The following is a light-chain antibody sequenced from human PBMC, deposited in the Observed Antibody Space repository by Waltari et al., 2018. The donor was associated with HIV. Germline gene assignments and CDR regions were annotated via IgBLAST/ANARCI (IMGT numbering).Light chain of an antibody. Sequence: VMTQSPATLSVSPGDTATPSCKTSQRISTNLAWYQQKPGQVPRLLIYGASTRATGIPDRFSGSTSGTDFTLTISSLQSEDSAVYYCQQYNNWPFTFGPGTRLEIK. J-gene: IGKJ3*01. CDR3: QQYNNWPFT. V-gene: IGKV3-15*01. CDR2: GAS. CDR1: QRISTN.